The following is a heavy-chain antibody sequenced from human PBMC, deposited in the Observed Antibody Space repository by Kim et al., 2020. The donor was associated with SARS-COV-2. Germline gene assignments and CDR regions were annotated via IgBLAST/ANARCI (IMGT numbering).Heavy chain of an antibody. Sequence: GSTYYADSVKGRFTISRDNSKNTLYLQMKSLRAEDTAVYYCAKGRFSFDYWGQGTLVTVSS. V-gene: IGHV3-23*01. J-gene: IGHJ4*02. CDR2: GST. CDR3: AKGRFSFDY.